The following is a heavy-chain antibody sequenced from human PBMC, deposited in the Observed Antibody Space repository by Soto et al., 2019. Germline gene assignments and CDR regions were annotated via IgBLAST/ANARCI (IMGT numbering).Heavy chain of an antibody. Sequence: ASVKVSFKASGYAFTGHYMQSLRQAPGQGHERMAWINPKSGGTNYAQKFKGRVTMTRDTSISTAYMELSRLRCDDTAVYYCARGLTQDITIFGVAKGYYDYWGQGTLVTVSS. D-gene: IGHD3-3*01. V-gene: IGHV1-2*02. CDR1: GYAFTGHY. CDR3: ARGLTQDITIFGVAKGYYDY. J-gene: IGHJ4*02. CDR2: INPKSGGT.